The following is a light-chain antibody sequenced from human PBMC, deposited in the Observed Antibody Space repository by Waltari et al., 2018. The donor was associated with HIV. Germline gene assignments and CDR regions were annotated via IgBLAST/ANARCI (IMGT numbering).Light chain of an antibody. V-gene: IGLV1-40*01. CDR1: SSNIGAGYD. Sequence: SVLTQPPSVSGAPGQRVTTPSTGSSSNIGAGYDVHWYQPLPGTAPKLPTDGNSNRPSWVPYRFSGSKSGTSASLAITGLQAEDEADYYCQSYDSSLSAYVVFGGGTKLTVL. CDR3: QSYDSSLSAYVV. J-gene: IGLJ2*01. CDR2: GNS.